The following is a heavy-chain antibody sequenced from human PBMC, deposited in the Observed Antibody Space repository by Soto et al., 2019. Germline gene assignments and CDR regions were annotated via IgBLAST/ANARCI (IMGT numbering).Heavy chain of an antibody. CDR3: ARDDDNDANALDY. CDR1: GFTFTKYG. Sequence: VQLVESGGGMVQPGTSLRLSCAASGFTFTKYGMHWVRQAPGKGLEWVALIWNDGIRKVYVDSVKGRFTISRDNSKNTLDLQMNNLRDEHTAVYYCARDDDNDANALDYWGPGTLVTVSS. CDR2: IWNDGIRK. J-gene: IGHJ4*02. V-gene: IGHV3-33*01.